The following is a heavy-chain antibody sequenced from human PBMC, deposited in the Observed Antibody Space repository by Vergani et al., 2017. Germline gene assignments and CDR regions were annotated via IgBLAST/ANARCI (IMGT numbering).Heavy chain of an antibody. D-gene: IGHD6-6*01. CDR3: ARVTRPYDGMDV. J-gene: IGHJ6*02. CDR2: IYYSGST. V-gene: IGHV4-39*01. CDR1: GGSISSSSYY. Sequence: QLQLQESGPGLVKPSETLSLTCTVSGGSISSSSYYWGWIRQPPGKGLEWIGSIYYSGSTYYNPSLKSRVTISVDTSKNQFSLKLSSVTAADTAVYYCARVTRPYDGMDVWGQGTTVTVSS.